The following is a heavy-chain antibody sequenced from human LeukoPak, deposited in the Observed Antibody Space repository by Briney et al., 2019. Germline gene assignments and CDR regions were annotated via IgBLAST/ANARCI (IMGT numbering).Heavy chain of an antibody. CDR3: TTGEVSLPYYYYYMDV. D-gene: IGHD3-16*02. CDR2: IKSKTDGGTT. V-gene: IGHV3-15*01. CDR1: GFTFSNAW. Sequence: PGGSLRLSCAASGFTFSNAWMSWVRQAPGKGLEWVGRIKSKTDGGTTDYAAPVKGRFTISRDDSKNTLYLQMNSLKTEDTAVYYCTTGEVSLPYYYYYMDVWGKGTTVTVSS. J-gene: IGHJ6*03.